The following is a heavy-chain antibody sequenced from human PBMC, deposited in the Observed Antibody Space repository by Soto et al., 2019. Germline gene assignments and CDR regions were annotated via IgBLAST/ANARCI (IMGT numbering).Heavy chain of an antibody. CDR1: GVTFSSYA. CDR2: IIPIFGTA. J-gene: IGHJ6*02. Sequence: QVQLVQSGAEVKKPGSSVKVSCKASGVTFSSYAISWVRQAPGQGLEWMGGIIPIFGTANYAQKFQGRVTITADESTSTAYMELSSLRSEDTAVYYCARAGVPAAMSPTPHYGMDVWGQGTTVTVSS. V-gene: IGHV1-69*01. D-gene: IGHD2-2*01. CDR3: ARAGVPAAMSPTPHYGMDV.